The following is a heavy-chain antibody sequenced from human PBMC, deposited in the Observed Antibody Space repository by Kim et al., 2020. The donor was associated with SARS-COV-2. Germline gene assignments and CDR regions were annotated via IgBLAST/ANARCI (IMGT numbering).Heavy chain of an antibody. Sequence: GESLKISCKVSGYRFTDYWIGWVRQMPGEGLEGMGIIYPDGSDTRYSPSFQGQVTFSADNSITTAYLQWSSLKASDTAIYYCARRSKRGITVETTFDYGG. J-gene: IGHJ4*01. CDR3: ARRSKRGITVETTFDY. CDR2: IYPDGSDT. V-gene: IGHV5-51*01. CDR1: GYRFTDYW. D-gene: IGHD1-1*01.